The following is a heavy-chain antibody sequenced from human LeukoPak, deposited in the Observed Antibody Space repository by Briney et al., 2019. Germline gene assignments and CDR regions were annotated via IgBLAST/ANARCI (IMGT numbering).Heavy chain of an antibody. Sequence: ASVKVSCKVFGHSLSELYMHWVRQAPGKGLEWVGGSDQKDGEMINEQKFQGRITMTEDTAIDTAYLELRSLRSDDTAVYYRVTGSWYDPWGQGTRVIVSS. D-gene: IGHD3-10*01. V-gene: IGHV1-24*01. CDR1: GHSLSELY. CDR2: SDQKDGEM. CDR3: VTGSWYDP. J-gene: IGHJ5*02.